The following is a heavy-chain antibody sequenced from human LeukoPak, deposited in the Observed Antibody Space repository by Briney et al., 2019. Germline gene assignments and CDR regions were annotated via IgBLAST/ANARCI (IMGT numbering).Heavy chain of an antibody. V-gene: IGHV1-2*02. CDR1: GYTFTGYY. D-gene: IGHD2-2*01. CDR2: INPNSGGT. CDR3: ARAESPIVVVPAATPTALY. J-gene: IGHJ4*02. Sequence: EASVKVSCKASGYTFTGYYMHWVRQAPGQGLEWMGWINPNSGGTNYAQKFQGRVTMTRDTSISTAYMELSRLRSDDTAVYYCARAESPIVVVPAATPTALYWGQGTLVTVSS.